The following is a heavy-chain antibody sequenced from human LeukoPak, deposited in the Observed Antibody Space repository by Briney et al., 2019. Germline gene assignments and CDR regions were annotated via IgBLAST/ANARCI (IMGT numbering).Heavy chain of an antibody. CDR1: GGSISSTGYY. Sequence: PSETLSLTCTVSGGSISSTGYYWDWIRQPPGKGLEWFGNIYYSGINYYNPSLRSRVTISVDTSKNQFSLKVSSVTAADAAVYYCARDDILTGSFDFWGQGTLVTVSS. D-gene: IGHD3-9*01. CDR2: IYYSGIN. V-gene: IGHV4-39*02. J-gene: IGHJ4*02. CDR3: ARDDILTGSFDF.